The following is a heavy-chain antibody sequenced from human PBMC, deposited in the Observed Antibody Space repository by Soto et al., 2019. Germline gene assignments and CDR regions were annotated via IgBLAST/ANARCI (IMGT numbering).Heavy chain of an antibody. Sequence: ASVKVSCKASGGTFSSYAISWVRQAPGQGLEWMGGIIPIFGTANYAQKFQGRVTITADESTSTAYMELSSLRSEDTAVYYCARLIAGNYYGMDVWGQGTTVTSP. CDR1: GGTFSSYA. D-gene: IGHD6-13*01. CDR3: ARLIAGNYYGMDV. V-gene: IGHV1-69*13. CDR2: IIPIFGTA. J-gene: IGHJ6*02.